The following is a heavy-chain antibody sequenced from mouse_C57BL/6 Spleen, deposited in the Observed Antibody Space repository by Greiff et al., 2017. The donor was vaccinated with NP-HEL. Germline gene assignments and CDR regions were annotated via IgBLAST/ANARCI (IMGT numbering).Heavy chain of an antibody. J-gene: IGHJ3*01. D-gene: IGHD5-2*01. CDR1: GYTFTSYW. CDR2: IYPSDSET. Sequence: QVQLQQPGAELVRPGSSVKLSCKASGYTFTSYWMDWVKQRPGQGLEWIGNIYPSDSETHYNQKFKDKATLTVDKSSSTAYMQLSSLTSKDSAVYYCAISENTPTYWGQGTLVTVSA. V-gene: IGHV1-61*01. CDR3: AISENTPTY.